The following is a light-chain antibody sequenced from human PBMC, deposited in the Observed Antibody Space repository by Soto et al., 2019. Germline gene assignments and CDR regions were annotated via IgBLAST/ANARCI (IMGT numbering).Light chain of an antibody. CDR2: DVS. J-gene: IGLJ1*01. V-gene: IGLV2-11*01. CDR3: CSYEGSYV. Sequence: QSALTQPRSVGGSPGQSVTISCTGTSSDVGGYNYVSWYQQHPGKAPKLMIYDVSKQPSGVPDRFSGSKSGNTASLTISGLQAEDEADYYCCSYEGSYVFGTGT. CDR1: SSDVGGYNY.